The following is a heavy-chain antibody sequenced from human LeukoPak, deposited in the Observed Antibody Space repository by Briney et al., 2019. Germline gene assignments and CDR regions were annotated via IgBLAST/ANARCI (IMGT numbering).Heavy chain of an antibody. CDR3: ASTWGHYYDSSGYYALSFDY. CDR2: INLDGRDQ. CDR1: GFTFSNFW. Sequence: GGSLRLSCAASGFTFSNFWMNWVRQAPGQGLEWVATINLDGRDQYYVDSVKGRFTISRDNAKNSLYLQMNSLRAEDTAVYYCASTWGHYYDSSGYYALSFDYWGQGTLVTVSS. J-gene: IGHJ4*02. V-gene: IGHV3-7*01. D-gene: IGHD3-22*01.